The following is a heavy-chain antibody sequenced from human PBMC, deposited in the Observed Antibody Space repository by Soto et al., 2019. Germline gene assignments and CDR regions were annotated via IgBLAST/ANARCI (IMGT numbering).Heavy chain of an antibody. D-gene: IGHD7-27*01. V-gene: IGHV3-23*01. CDR1: GFSFSDFG. J-gene: IGHJ4*02. CDR2: IHREGTNT. CDR3: AKDPSTGAADF. Sequence: EAHLLESGGDLIQPGGSLRLSCAASGFSFSDFGMTWVRQAPGKGLEWVETIHREGTNTHYADSVKGRFAIARDNSKDTLYLEMNNLRGEDTAIYFCAKDPSTGAADFWGQGTLVTVSS.